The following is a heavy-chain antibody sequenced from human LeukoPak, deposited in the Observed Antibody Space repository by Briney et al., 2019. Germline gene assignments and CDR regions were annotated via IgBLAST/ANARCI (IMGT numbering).Heavy chain of an antibody. CDR1: GGSFSGYY. CDR2: INHSGST. CDR3: ARFMRGFSGYSSSWYPGGYWFDP. V-gene: IGHV4-34*01. Sequence: SETLSLTCAVYGGSFSGYYWSWIRQPPGKGLEWIGEINHSGSTYYNPSLKSRVTISVDTSKNQFSLKLSSVTAADTAVYYCARFMRGFSGYSSSWYPGGYWFDPWGQGTLVTVSS. J-gene: IGHJ5*02. D-gene: IGHD6-13*01.